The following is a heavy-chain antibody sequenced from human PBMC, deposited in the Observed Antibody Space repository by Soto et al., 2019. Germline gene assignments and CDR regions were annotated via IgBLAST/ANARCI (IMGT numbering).Heavy chain of an antibody. CDR3: ASTGSGSSFINWFDP. V-gene: IGHV4-4*02. CDR2: IYHGGST. Sequence: QVQLQESGPGLVKPSGTLSLTCAVSGGSISSSNWWRWVRQPPGKGLEWIGEIYHGGSTNYNPSLKSRVTISVDKSKDQFSLKLSSVTAADTAVYYCASTGSGSSFINWFDPWGQGTLVTVSS. D-gene: IGHD3-10*01. CDR1: GGSISSSNW. J-gene: IGHJ5*02.